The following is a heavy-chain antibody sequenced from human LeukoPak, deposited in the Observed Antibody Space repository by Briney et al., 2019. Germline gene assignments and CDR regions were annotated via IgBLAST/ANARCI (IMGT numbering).Heavy chain of an antibody. CDR3: AKWGAENAFDI. V-gene: IGHV1-2*02. Sequence: ASVKVSCKASGYTFTGYYIHWVRQAPGQGLEWMGWINPHSGGTNYAQKFQGRVTMTRDTSITTAYMELSRLRSDDTAVYYCAKWGAENAFDIWGQGTMVTVSS. CDR1: GYTFTGYY. D-gene: IGHD1-26*01. J-gene: IGHJ3*02. CDR2: INPHSGGT.